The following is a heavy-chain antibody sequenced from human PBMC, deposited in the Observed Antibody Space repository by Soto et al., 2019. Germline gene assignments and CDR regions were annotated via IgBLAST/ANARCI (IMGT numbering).Heavy chain of an antibody. CDR1: GGTFSSYT. D-gene: IGHD3-9*01. V-gene: IGHV1-69*02. CDR2: IIPILAIT. J-gene: IGHJ3*02. Sequence: QVQLVQSGAEVKKPGSSVRVSCRASGGTFSSYTITWVRQAPGQGLEWMGRIIPILAITHYAQKFQGRVSITADKSTTIAYMDLSSLTSDDTAVYYCARSQTIADAFDMWGQGTLVAVSS. CDR3: ARSQTIADAFDM.